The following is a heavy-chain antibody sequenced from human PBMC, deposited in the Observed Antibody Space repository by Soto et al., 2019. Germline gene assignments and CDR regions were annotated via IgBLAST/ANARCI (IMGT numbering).Heavy chain of an antibody. J-gene: IGHJ3*02. D-gene: IGHD2-21*02. CDR3: ATQGVVVTAIDAFDI. V-gene: IGHV3-23*01. Sequence: PVGSLRLSCAASGFTFSSYAMSWVRQAPGKGLEWVSAISGSGGSTYYADSVKGRFTISRDNSKNTLYLQMNSLRAEDTAVYYCATQGVVVTAIDAFDIWGQGTMVTVSS. CDR1: GFTFSSYA. CDR2: ISGSGGST.